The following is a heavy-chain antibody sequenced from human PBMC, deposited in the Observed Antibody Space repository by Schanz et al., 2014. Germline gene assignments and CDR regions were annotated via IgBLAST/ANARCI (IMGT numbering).Heavy chain of an antibody. V-gene: IGHV3-11*01. CDR1: GFTFADYY. CDR3: ARYGFRKFGVVYGLAV. D-gene: IGHD3-3*01. Sequence: VHLVESGGGLFKPGGSLRLSCAGSGFTFADYYMTWIRQAPGKGLEWISYVSSYDTTVSYADSVKGRFTISRDNAKNSVYLQMNSLRVEDTAVYYCARYGFRKFGVVYGLAVWGQGTTVTVS. CDR2: VSSYDTTV. J-gene: IGHJ6*02.